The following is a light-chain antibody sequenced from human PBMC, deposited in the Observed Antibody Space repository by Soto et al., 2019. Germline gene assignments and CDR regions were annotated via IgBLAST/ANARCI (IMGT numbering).Light chain of an antibody. CDR3: QSYDSSLSAYV. J-gene: IGLJ1*01. V-gene: IGLV1-40*01. CDR1: SSNIGAGYD. CDR2: GNN. Sequence: QSVLAQPPSVSGAPGQKVTISCTGSSSNIGAGYDLHWYQQLPGTAPKLLLYGNNNRPSGVPDRFSGSKSGTSASLAITGLHAEDEADYYCQSYDSSLSAYVFGTGTKVTVL.